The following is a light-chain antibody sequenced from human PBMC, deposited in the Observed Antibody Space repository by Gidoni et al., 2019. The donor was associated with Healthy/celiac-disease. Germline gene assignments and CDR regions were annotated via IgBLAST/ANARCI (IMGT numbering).Light chain of an antibody. CDR3: QQCNNWPRT. Sequence: EIVITQSPATLSVSPGERATLHCLARQSVSSNLAWYQQKPGQAPRLLIYDASTRATGIPARFSGSGSGTEFTLNISSLESEDFAVYYCQQCNNWPRTFGQGTKVEIK. CDR2: DAS. CDR1: QSVSSN. J-gene: IGKJ1*01. V-gene: IGKV3-15*01.